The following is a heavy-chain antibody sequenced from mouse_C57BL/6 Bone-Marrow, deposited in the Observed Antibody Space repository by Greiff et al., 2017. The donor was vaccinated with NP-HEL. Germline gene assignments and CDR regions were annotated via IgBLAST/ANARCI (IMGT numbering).Heavy chain of an antibody. D-gene: IGHD1-2*01. Sequence: DVKLQESGGGLVQPGGSLKLSCAASGFTFSDYGMAWVRQAPRKGPEWVAFISNLAYSIYYADTVTGRFTISRENAKNTLYLEMSSLRSEDTAMYYCARHGTTASSLGFANWGQGTLVTVSA. CDR3: ARHGTTASSLGFAN. CDR1: GFTFSDYG. CDR2: ISNLAYSI. V-gene: IGHV5-15*01. J-gene: IGHJ3*01.